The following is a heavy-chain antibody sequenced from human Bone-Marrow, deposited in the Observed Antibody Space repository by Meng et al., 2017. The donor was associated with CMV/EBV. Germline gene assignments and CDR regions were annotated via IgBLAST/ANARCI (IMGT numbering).Heavy chain of an antibody. J-gene: IGHJ6*02. CDR3: APLRYSSSVDDTGGIDF. Sequence: SETLSLTCAVYGGSFSGYYWSWIRQPPGKGLEWIGEINHSGSTNYNPSLKSRVTISVDTSKNQFSLTLSSVTAADTAVYYCAPLRYSSSVDDTGGIDFWGQGTTVTVSS. CDR1: GGSFSGYY. D-gene: IGHD6-6*01. CDR2: INHSGST. V-gene: IGHV4-34*01.